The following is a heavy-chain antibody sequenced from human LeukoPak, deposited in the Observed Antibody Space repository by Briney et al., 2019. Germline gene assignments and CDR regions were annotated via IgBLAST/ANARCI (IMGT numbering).Heavy chain of an antibody. CDR3: ARPLDTTLANPFDI. CDR2: IYYSGST. CDR1: GGSISGYY. Sequence: SETLSLTCSVSGGSISGYYWNWIRQPPGKRLEFIGYIYYSGSTNYNPSLKSRVTISVDTSKNQFSLKLSSVTAADTAVYYCARPLDTTLANPFDIWGHGTMVTVSS. J-gene: IGHJ3*02. D-gene: IGHD5-18*01. V-gene: IGHV4-59*08.